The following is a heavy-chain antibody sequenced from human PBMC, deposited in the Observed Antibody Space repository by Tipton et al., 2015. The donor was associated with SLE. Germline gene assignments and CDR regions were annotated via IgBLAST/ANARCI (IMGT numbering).Heavy chain of an antibody. CDR3: ARDAGTIPEVINYHFDS. D-gene: IGHD1-14*01. V-gene: IGHV3-23*01. J-gene: IGHJ4*02. CDR1: GFIFKNYV. CDR2: ISGVDDST. Sequence: SLRLSCAGSGFIFKNYVMNWVRQAPGKGLEWVSSISGVDDSTYYAGSVKGRFTIARDNSKNTLYLQMDSLTTEDTATYYCARDAGTIPEVINYHFDSWGQGTLVTVSS.